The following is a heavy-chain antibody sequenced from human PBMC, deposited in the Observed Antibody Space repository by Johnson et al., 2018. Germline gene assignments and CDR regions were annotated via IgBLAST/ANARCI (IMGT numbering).Heavy chain of an antibody. Sequence: QVQLVQSGGGVVQPGRSLRLSCAASGFTFSSYGMHWVRQAPGKGLEWVAVIWYDGSNKYYADSVKGRFTISRDNSKNTLYLQTNSLQAEDTAVYYCTTEYFYYMNGWGRGTTVTVSS. V-gene: IGHV3-33*01. CDR1: GFTFSSYG. CDR3: TTEYFYYMNG. J-gene: IGHJ6*03. CDR2: IWYDGSNK.